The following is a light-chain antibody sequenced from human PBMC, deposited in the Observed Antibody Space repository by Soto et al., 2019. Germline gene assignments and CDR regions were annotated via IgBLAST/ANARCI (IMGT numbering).Light chain of an antibody. CDR3: QQYGDTPPT. V-gene: IGKV3-20*01. CDR1: QSVSRSS. CDR2: GAS. J-gene: IGKJ1*01. Sequence: EVVLTQSPGTLSLSPGDRATLSCRASQSVSRSSTAWYQQKPGQPPRLLIYGASNRATGIPDRFSGSGSGTDFTLTISRLEPEDSAMYYCQQYGDTPPTFGQGTRLQIK.